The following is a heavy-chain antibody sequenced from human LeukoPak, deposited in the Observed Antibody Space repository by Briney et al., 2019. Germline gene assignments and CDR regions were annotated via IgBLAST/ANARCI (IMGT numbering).Heavy chain of an antibody. Sequence: PGGSLRLSCAASGFTFSGFWMHWVRQAPGKGLVWVSRINSDGSSTSYADSVKGRFTISRDNAKNTLYLQMNSLRAEDTAVYYCARDDGYEGIDYWGQGTLVTVSS. D-gene: IGHD5-12*01. V-gene: IGHV3-74*01. CDR3: ARDDGYEGIDY. CDR1: GFTFSGFW. J-gene: IGHJ4*02. CDR2: INSDGSST.